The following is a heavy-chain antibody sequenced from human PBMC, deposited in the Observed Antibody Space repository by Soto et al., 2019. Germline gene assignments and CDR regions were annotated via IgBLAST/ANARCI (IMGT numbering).Heavy chain of an antibody. J-gene: IGHJ4*02. D-gene: IGHD6-19*01. Sequence: SEALSLTCAVYGGSFSGYYWSWIRQPPGKGLEWIGEINHSGYTKYNPSLKSRLTISVDTSKNQFSLKLSSVTAADTAVYYCARAAEVQRLVSRYFDYWAQGTLVPVSS. CDR1: GGSFSGYY. CDR3: ARAAEVQRLVSRYFDY. CDR2: INHSGYT. V-gene: IGHV4-34*01.